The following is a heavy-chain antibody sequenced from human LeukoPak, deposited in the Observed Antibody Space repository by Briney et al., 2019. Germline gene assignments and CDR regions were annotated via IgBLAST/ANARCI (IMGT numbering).Heavy chain of an antibody. D-gene: IGHD3-22*01. Sequence: PGQSLRLLCAPSGFTFNRYWIHWVRQAPGKGLEWVSRINPDGSTTTYAASVKGRFTLSRDNAENRVYLQMNSLRAEDTGVYYCARVLSGSWDWFDPWGQRALGTVSS. CDR3: ARVLSGSWDWFDP. J-gene: IGHJ5*02. CDR2: INPDGSTT. V-gene: IGHV3-74*01. CDR1: GFTFNRYW.